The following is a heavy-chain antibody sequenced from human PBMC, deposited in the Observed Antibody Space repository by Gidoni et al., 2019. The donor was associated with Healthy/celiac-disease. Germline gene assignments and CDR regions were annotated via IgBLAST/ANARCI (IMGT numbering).Heavy chain of an antibody. CDR1: GFTFSSYG. CDR3: AKGAAAARHFDYYYYGMDV. CDR2: ISYDGSNK. D-gene: IGHD6-6*01. Sequence: QVQLVESGGGVVQPGRSLRLSCAASGFTFSSYGMPWVRQAPGKGLEWVAVISYDGSNKYYADSVKGRFTISRDNSKNTLYLQMNSRRAEDTAVYYCAKGAAAARHFDYYYYGMDVWGQGTTVTVSS. J-gene: IGHJ6*02. V-gene: IGHV3-30*18.